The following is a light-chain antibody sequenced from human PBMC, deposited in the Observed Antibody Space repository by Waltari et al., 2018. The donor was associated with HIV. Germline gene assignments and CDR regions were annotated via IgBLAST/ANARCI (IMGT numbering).Light chain of an antibody. Sequence: QSALTQPRSVSGSPGQSVTISCTGTSSDVGGYDSVSWYLQHPGKVPKLIIYEVIKRPSGVPDRFSGAKSDNTASLTISGLQTEDEADYFCCSYAGTYTYVLFGGGTKLTVL. CDR2: EVI. CDR1: SSDVGGYDS. V-gene: IGLV2-11*01. CDR3: CSYAGTYTYVL. J-gene: IGLJ3*02.